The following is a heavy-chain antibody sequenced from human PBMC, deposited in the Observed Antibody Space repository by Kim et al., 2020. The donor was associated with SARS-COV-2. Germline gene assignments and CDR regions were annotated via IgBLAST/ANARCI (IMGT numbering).Heavy chain of an antibody. CDR2: STKSSTII. Sequence: GGSLRLSCATSGFTFSAYDMNWVRRAPGKGLEWLSFSTKSSTIIYYADSVRGRFTISRDNAKNSLCLQMNSLRDEDTALYYCVRDRMGGAFDIWGQGTMVTVSS. CDR3: VRDRMGGAFDI. CDR1: GFTFSAYD. J-gene: IGHJ3*02. D-gene: IGHD3-16*01. V-gene: IGHV3-48*02.